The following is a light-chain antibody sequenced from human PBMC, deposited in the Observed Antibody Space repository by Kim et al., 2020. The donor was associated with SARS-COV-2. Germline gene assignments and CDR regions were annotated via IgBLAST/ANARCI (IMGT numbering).Light chain of an antibody. CDR2: KNN. Sequence: GQRVTISCSGSSSNIGSNYVSWYQQLPGTAPKLLLSKNNQRPSGVPDRFSGSKSGTSASLAISGLRSEDEADYYCAAWDDSLSGRVFGGGTQLTVL. CDR3: AAWDDSLSGRV. CDR1: SSNIGSNY. J-gene: IGLJ3*02. V-gene: IGLV1-47*01.